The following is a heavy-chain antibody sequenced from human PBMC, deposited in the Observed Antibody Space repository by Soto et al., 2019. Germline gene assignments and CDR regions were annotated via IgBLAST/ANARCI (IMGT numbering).Heavy chain of an antibody. CDR3: AKKSESYYDSSGYYPLDY. J-gene: IGHJ4*02. D-gene: IGHD3-22*01. CDR2: ISGSGGST. CDR1: GFTFSSYG. V-gene: IGHV3-23*01. Sequence: TGGSLRLSCAASGFTFSSYGMSWVRQAPGKGLEWVSAISGSGGSTYYADSVKGRFTISRDNSKNTLYLQMNSLRAEDTAVYYCAKKSESYYDSSGYYPLDYWGQGTLVTVSS.